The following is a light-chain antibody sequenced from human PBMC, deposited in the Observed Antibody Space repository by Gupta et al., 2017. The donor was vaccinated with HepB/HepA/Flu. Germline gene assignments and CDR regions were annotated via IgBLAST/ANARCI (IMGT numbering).Light chain of an antibody. J-gene: IGKJ5*01. CDR1: QGINNY. CDR3: QHEEYSPVT. CDR2: AAY. Sequence: DIQFTQATSFLSASVGDRVTISCRASQGINNYLAWYQQKPGKAPKLLIYAAYTVKSGVPSRFSGSESGTEFTLTISSRQPEDFANYYCQHEEYSPVTFGQGTLLDIK. V-gene: IGKV1-9*01.